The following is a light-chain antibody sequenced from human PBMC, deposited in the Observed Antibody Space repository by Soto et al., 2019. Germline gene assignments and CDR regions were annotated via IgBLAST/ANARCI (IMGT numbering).Light chain of an antibody. Sequence: DIQMTQSPSSLSASVGDRVTISCRASQGVSNYLIWYQQRQGRAPKLLIYAASNLVSGVPSRFSGSGSGTNFTLTISSLQPEDFATYYCQQSYRTPHTFGQGTKPETK. J-gene: IGKJ2*01. CDR3: QQSYRTPHT. V-gene: IGKV1-39*01. CDR1: QGVSNY. CDR2: AAS.